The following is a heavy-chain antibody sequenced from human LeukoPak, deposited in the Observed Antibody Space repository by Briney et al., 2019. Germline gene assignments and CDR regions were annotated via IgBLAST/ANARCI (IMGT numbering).Heavy chain of an antibody. CDR1: GYTFTSYY. D-gene: IGHD1-26*01. V-gene: IGHV1-18*04. CDR3: ARESHVTREDS. CDR2: ISANNGDT. J-gene: IGHJ4*02. Sequence: GASVTVSCKASGYTFTSYYMHWVRQAPGQGLEWVGWISANNGDTDYAQKFQARVTMTTDTSTSTAYMELRSLRSDDTAVYYCARESHVTREDSWGQGTLVTVSS.